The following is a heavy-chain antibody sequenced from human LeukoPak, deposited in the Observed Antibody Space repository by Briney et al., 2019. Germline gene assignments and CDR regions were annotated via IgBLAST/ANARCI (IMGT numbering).Heavy chain of an antibody. CDR1: GGSFSGYY. J-gene: IGHJ6*03. CDR3: ARGADKSGSYYADYYYYYMDV. Sequence: SETLSLTCAVYGGSFSGYYWGWIRQPPGKGLEWIGSIYYSGSTYYNPSLKSRVTISVDTSKNQFSLKLSSVTAADTAVYYCARGADKSGSYYADYYYYYMDVWGKGTTVTVSS. CDR2: IYYSGST. D-gene: IGHD1-26*01. V-gene: IGHV4-34*01.